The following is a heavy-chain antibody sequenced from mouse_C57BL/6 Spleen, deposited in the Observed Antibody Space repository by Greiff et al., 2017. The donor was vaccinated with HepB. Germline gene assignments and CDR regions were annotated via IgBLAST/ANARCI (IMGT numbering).Heavy chain of an antibody. D-gene: IGHD1-1*01. V-gene: IGHV1-82*01. CDR1: GYAFSSSW. CDR2: IYPGDGDT. J-gene: IGHJ2*01. Sequence: QVQLKESGPELVKPGASVKISCKASGYAFSSSWMNWVKQRPGKGLEWIGRIYPGDGDTNYNGKFKGKATLTADKSSSTAYMQLSSLTSEDSAVYLCARGTVVARNYFDDWGQGTTLTVSS. CDR3: ARGTVVARNYFDD.